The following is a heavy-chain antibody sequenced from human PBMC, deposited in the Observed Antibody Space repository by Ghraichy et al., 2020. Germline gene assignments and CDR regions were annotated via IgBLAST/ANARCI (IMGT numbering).Heavy chain of an antibody. Sequence: GGSLRLSCAASGFTFSSYAMSWVRQAPGKGLEWVSAISGSGGSTYYADSVKGRFTISRDNSKNTLYLQMNSLRAEDTAVYYCAKDPAKLLWFGDNWFDPWGQGTLVTVSS. D-gene: IGHD3-10*01. CDR2: ISGSGGST. CDR3: AKDPAKLLWFGDNWFDP. CDR1: GFTFSSYA. J-gene: IGHJ5*02. V-gene: IGHV3-23*01.